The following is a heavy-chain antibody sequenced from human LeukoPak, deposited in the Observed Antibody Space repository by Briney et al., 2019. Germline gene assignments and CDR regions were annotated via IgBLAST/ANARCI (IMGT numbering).Heavy chain of an antibody. CDR3: ARDLSHRRVSDKNYYMDV. CDR2: INPGGGTT. J-gene: IGHJ6*03. D-gene: IGHD2/OR15-2a*01. Sequence: ASVKVSCKASGYTFTGYYMHWVRQAPGQGLEWMGIINPGGGTTSYAQKFQGRVTMTRDMSTSSFYMDLSSLRSEDTAVYYCARDLSHRRVSDKNYYMDVWGKGTTVTVSS. V-gene: IGHV1-46*01. CDR1: GYTFTGYY.